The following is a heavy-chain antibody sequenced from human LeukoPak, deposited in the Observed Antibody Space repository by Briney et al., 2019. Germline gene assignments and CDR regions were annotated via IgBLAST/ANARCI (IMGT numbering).Heavy chain of an antibody. Sequence: SETLSLTCTVSGGSISGYFWSWIRRPPGKGLEWIGNIFYSGSTKYNPSLKSRVTISIDMSKNQFSLRLSSVTAADTAVYYCARDRASGWGNWFDPWGQGSLVTVSS. CDR3: ARDRASGWGNWFDP. J-gene: IGHJ5*02. CDR1: GGSISGYF. D-gene: IGHD6-19*01. CDR2: IFYSGST. V-gene: IGHV4-59*01.